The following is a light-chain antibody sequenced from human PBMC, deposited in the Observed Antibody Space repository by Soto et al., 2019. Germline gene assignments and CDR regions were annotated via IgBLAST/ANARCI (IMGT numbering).Light chain of an antibody. CDR3: HQYDSSPLT. V-gene: IGKV3-20*01. CDR1: QSVSSSY. Sequence: ELVLTQSPGPLSLSPGERATLSCRASQSVSSSYLAWYQQKPGQAPRLLIYGASSRATGIPDRFSGSGSGTEFTLTISRLEPEDFAVYYCHQYDSSPLTFGGGTKVEIK. CDR2: GAS. J-gene: IGKJ4*01.